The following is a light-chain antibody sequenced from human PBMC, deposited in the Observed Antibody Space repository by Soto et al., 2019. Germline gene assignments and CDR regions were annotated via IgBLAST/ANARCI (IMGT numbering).Light chain of an antibody. CDR3: QQSYSTPYT. Sequence: DIQMTQSPSSLSASVGDRVTITCRASQSISRHLNWYQQKPGKAPKLLIYAASSLQSGVPSKFSGSGSGTDFTLTISSLQPEDFATYHCQQSYSTPYTFGQGTKLDIK. V-gene: IGKV1-39*01. J-gene: IGKJ2*01. CDR2: AAS. CDR1: QSISRH.